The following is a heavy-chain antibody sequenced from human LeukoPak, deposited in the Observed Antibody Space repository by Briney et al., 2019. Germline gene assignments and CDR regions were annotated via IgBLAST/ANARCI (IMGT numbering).Heavy chain of an antibody. CDR3: ARHRGPYYDFWSDSVFGY. V-gene: IGHV4-39*01. CDR1: GGSISSSSYY. Sequence: SETLSLTCTVSGGSISSSSYYWGWIRQPPGKGLEWIGSIYYSGSTYYNPSLKSRVTISVDTSKNQFSLKLSSVTAADTAVYYCARHRGPYYDFWSDSVFGYWGQGTLVTVSS. CDR2: IYYSGST. J-gene: IGHJ4*02. D-gene: IGHD3-3*01.